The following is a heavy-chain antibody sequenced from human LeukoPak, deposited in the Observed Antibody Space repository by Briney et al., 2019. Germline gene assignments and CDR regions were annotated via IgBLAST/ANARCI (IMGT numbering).Heavy chain of an antibody. CDR3: ATVGRGELVRHFDY. D-gene: IGHD1-26*01. CDR2: IYYSGST. V-gene: IGHV4-39*06. J-gene: IGHJ4*02. Sequence: SETLSLTCTVSGGSISSSSYYWGWIRQPPGKGLEGIGSIYYSGSTNYNPSLKSRVTIPVDTSKTQSPLKLSSVTAAETAVYYCATVGRGELVRHFDYWGQGTLVTVSS. CDR1: GGSISSSSYY.